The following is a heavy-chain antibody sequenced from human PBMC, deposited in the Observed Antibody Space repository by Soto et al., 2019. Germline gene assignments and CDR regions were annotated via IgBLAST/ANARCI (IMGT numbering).Heavy chain of an antibody. CDR1: GFTFSSYG. Sequence: GGSLRLCCAASGFTFSSYGMHWVRQAPGKGLEWVAVISYDGSNKYYADSVKGRFTISRDNSKNTLYLQMNSLGVEDTALYYCSYDTFGDKDFWGQGT. CDR2: ISYDGSNK. CDR3: SYDTFGDKDF. V-gene: IGHV3-30*03. J-gene: IGHJ4*02. D-gene: IGHD3-9*01.